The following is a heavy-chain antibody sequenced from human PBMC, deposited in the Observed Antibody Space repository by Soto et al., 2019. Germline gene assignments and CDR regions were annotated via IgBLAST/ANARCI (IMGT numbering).Heavy chain of an antibody. CDR1: GGTFSSYA. D-gene: IGHD6-6*01. CDR3: ARESSSPNYFYYGMDF. J-gene: IGHJ6*02. Sequence: QVQLVQSGSEVKKPGSSVKVSCRASGGTFSSYAVSWVRQAPGQGLEWVGVIIPFLDSPKYAPKFQGRVTMTASSDTAHMELSSLRSEDTAVYYWARESSSPNYFYYGMDFWGPGTTVTVPS. CDR2: IIPFLDSP. V-gene: IGHV1-69*01.